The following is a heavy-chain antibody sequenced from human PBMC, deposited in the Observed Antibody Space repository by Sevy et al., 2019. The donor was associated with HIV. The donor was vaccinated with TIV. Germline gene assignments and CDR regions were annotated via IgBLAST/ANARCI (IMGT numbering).Heavy chain of an antibody. CDR1: GFTFSSYW. D-gene: IGHD2-15*01. V-gene: IGHV3-74*01. CDR3: ARDTAQGYCSGGSCFIDY. CDR2: INSYGSST. J-gene: IGHJ4*02. Sequence: GGSLRLSCAASGFTFSSYWMHWVRQAPGKGLVWVSRINSYGSSTSYADSVKGRFTISRDNAKNTLYPQMNSLRAEATAVYYCARDTAQGYCSGGSCFIDYWGQGTLVTVSS.